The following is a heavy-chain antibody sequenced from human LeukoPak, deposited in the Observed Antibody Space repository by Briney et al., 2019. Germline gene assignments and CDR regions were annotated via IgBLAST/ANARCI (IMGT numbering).Heavy chain of an antibody. CDR2: LSSSSSTI. CDR1: TLTFSSYS. Sequence: PGGSLRLSCAAATLTFSSYSMNCVSPDPEEGLEWVSYLSSSSSTIYYADSVKGRLTISKDNSKNSLYLQMNSLRAEDTAVYYCASEIPLRPHFDYSGQGTPVTASS. CDR3: ASEIPLRPHFDY. D-gene: IGHD4-17*01. J-gene: IGHJ4*02. V-gene: IGHV3-48*01.